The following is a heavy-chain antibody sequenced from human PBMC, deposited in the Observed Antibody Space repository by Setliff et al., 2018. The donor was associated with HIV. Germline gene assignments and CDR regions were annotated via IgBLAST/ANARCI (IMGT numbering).Heavy chain of an antibody. Sequence: VKVSCKASGDMPITYAITWVRQAPGQGLEWVGGIIPILAIANYAQKFQGRVTIIADKSTGAGYMELTSLRSDDTAVYYCAGGLRGDGYNYPLYYFDYWGQGTLVTVSS. V-gene: IGHV1-69*10. CDR1: GDMPITYA. CDR2: IIPILAIA. J-gene: IGHJ4*02. D-gene: IGHD5-12*01. CDR3: AGGLRGDGYNYPLYYFDY.